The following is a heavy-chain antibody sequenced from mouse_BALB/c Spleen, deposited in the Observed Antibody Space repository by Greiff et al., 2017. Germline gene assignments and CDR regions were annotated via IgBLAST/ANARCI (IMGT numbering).Heavy chain of an antibody. Sequence: EVQRVESGGGLVKPGGSLKLSCAASGFTFSDYYMYWVRQTPEKRLEWVATISDGSSYTYYPDSVKGRFTISRDNAKNNLYLQMSSLKSEDTAMYYCARENYRYDGGRYYAMDYWGQGTSVTVSS. D-gene: IGHD2-14*01. J-gene: IGHJ4*01. CDR1: GFTFSDYY. V-gene: IGHV5-4*02. CDR3: ARENYRYDGGRYYAMDY. CDR2: ISDGSSYT.